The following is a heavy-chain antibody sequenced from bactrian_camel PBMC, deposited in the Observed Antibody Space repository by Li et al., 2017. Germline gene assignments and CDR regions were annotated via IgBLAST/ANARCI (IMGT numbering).Heavy chain of an antibody. CDR2: IQPFGDRK. D-gene: IGHD5*01. CDR3: AAGTSTGFPFRESAYPY. CDR1: GWSQSTKC. V-gene: IGHV3S54*01. Sequence: HVQLVESGGGSVQAGGSLRLSCVASGWSQSTKCMGWFRQAPGKKREAVAIIQPFGDRKYYTDSFKGRFTISQDDAKNAVYLQMNSLKPEDTAVYYCAAGTSTGFPFRESAYPYWGQGTQVTVS. J-gene: IGHJ4*01.